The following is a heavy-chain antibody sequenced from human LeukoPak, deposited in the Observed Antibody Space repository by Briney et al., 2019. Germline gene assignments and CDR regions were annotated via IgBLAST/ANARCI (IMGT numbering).Heavy chain of an antibody. Sequence: GGSLRLSCAASGFTFSSYSMNWVHQAPGKGLEWVSSVSSSSSYIYYADSVKGRFTISRDNAKNSLYLQMNSLRAEDTAVYYCAMSIAASDAFDIWGQGTMVTVSS. V-gene: IGHV3-21*01. D-gene: IGHD6-6*01. CDR1: GFTFSSYS. CDR2: VSSSSSYI. J-gene: IGHJ3*02. CDR3: AMSIAASDAFDI.